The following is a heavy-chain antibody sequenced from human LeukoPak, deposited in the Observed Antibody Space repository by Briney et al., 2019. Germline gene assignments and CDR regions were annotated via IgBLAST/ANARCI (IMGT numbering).Heavy chain of an antibody. J-gene: IGHJ3*02. V-gene: IGHV3-23*01. D-gene: IGHD3-22*01. CDR2: ISGSGGST. Sequence: GGSLRLSCAASGFTFSSYWMSWVRQAPGKGLEWVSAISGSGGSTYYADSVKGRFTISRDNSKNTLYLQMNSLRAEDTAVYYCAKNYYDSSGYNDAFDIWGQGTMVTVSS. CDR3: AKNYYDSSGYNDAFDI. CDR1: GFTFSSYW.